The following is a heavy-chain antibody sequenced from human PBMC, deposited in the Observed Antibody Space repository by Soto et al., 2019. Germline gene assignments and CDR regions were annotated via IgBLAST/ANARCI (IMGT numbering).Heavy chain of an antibody. V-gene: IGHV4-31*03. CDR1: GGPISSGGYY. D-gene: IGHD6-19*01. Sequence: QVQLQESGPGLVKPSQTLSLTCTVSGGPISSGGYYWSWIRQHPGKGLEWIGYIYYSGSTYYNPSLKSRVTISVDTSKNQFSLKLSSVTAADTAVYYCAREPRVVAVAGTIYYGMDVWGQGTTVTVSS. CDR3: AREPRVVAVAGTIYYGMDV. CDR2: IYYSGST. J-gene: IGHJ6*02.